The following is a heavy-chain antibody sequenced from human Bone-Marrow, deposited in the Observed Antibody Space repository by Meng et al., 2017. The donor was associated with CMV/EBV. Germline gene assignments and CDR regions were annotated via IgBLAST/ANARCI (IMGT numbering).Heavy chain of an antibody. CDR3: AKDWDSSGWFDY. CDR2: ISGSGGST. J-gene: IGHJ4*02. Sequence: GGSLRLSCAASGFTFSSYAMSWVRQAPGKGLEWVSAISGSGGSTYYADSVKGRFTISRNNSKNTLYWQMNSLRAEDTAVYYCAKDWDSSGWFDYWGQGTLVTVSS. V-gene: IGHV3-23*01. D-gene: IGHD6-19*01. CDR1: GFTFSSYA.